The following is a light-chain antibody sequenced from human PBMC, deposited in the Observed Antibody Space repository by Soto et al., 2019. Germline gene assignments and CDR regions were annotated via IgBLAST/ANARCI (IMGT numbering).Light chain of an antibody. CDR2: EVS. CDR3: SSYTGSSTEI. V-gene: IGLV2-14*01. CDR1: SRDVGGYSV. Sequence: QSALTQPASVSGSPGQSITISCTGTSRDVGGYSVVSWYQQHPGKAPKLMIYEVSNRPSGVSNRFSGSKSGNTASLTISGLQAEDEADYYCSSYTGSSTEIFGTGTKLTVL. J-gene: IGLJ1*01.